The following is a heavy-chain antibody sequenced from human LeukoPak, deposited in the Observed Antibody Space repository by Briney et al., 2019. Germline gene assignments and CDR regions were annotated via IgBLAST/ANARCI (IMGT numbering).Heavy chain of an antibody. D-gene: IGHD2-8*01. V-gene: IGHV3-74*01. CDR3: AKGRQEWWTFDALDI. CDR1: GFTFSSYW. J-gene: IGHJ3*02. Sequence: GGSLRLSCAASGFTFSSYWMHWVRQAPGEGLVWVSRINSDGSNTNYADSVKGRFTISRDNAKNTLYLQMNSLIPDDTAVYYCAKGRQEWWTFDALDIWGQGTMVTVSS. CDR2: INSDGSNT.